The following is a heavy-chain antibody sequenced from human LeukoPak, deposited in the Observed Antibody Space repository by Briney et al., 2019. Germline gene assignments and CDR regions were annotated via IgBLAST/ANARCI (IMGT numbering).Heavy chain of an antibody. D-gene: IGHD3-10*01. CDR2: ISSTVAGT. CDR3: AKEAGGSGKSYYYYFMDV. J-gene: IGHJ6*03. CDR1: GLSLSSSA. Sequence: PGGSPRLSRAAAGLSLSSSATSWVRQAPGKGLDWVTAISSTVAGTYHADSVRGRFTISRDNSKNTLYLQMNSLRAEDTAVYYCAKEAGGSGKSYYYYFMDVWGKGTTVTVSS. V-gene: IGHV3-23*01.